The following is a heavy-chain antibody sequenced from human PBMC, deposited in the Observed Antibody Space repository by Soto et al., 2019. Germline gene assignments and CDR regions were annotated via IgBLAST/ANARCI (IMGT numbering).Heavy chain of an antibody. CDR2: IYYSGST. CDR3: ARDWGNTAMAEPFLDY. J-gene: IGHJ4*02. V-gene: IGHV4-31*03. D-gene: IGHD5-18*01. CDR1: GGSISSGGYY. Sequence: QVQLQESGPGLVKPSQTLSLTCTVSGGSISSGGYYWSWIRQHPGKGLEWIGYIYYSGSTYYNPSLKSRVTISVDTSKNQFSLKLSSVTAADTAVYYCARDWGNTAMAEPFLDYWGQGTLVTVSS.